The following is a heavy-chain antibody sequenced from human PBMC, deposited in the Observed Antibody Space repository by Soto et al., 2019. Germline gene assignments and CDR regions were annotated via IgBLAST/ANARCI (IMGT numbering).Heavy chain of an antibody. D-gene: IGHD3-16*02. V-gene: IGHV4-31*03. CDR3: ATIPYYDYIWGSYRMSEAFDI. Sequence: SETLSLTCTFSGGSISSGGYYWSWIRQHPGKGLEWIGYIYYSGSTYYNPSLKSRVTISVDTSKNQFSLKLSSVTAADTAVYYCATIPYYDYIWGSYRMSEAFDIWGQGTMVT. CDR2: IYYSGST. J-gene: IGHJ3*02. CDR1: GGSISSGGYY.